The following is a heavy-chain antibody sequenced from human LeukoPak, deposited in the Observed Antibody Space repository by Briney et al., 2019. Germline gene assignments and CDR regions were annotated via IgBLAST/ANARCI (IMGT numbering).Heavy chain of an antibody. CDR3: VSIVGAPC. V-gene: IGHV3-30*02. J-gene: IGHJ4*02. Sequence: GGSLRLSCAASGFTFSSYGMHWVHQAPGKGLEWVAFIRYDGSNKYYADSVKGRFTISRDNSKNTLYLQMNSLRAEDTAVYYCVSIVGAPCWGQGTLVTVSS. D-gene: IGHD1-26*01. CDR1: GFTFSSYG. CDR2: IRYDGSNK.